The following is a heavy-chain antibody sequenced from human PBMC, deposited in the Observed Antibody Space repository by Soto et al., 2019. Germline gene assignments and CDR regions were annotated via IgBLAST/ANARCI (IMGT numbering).Heavy chain of an antibody. Sequence: GGSLRLSCAASGFTFSSSEMYWVRQAPGKGLEWISYIHPGGQTIFYAESVKGRFTISRDNAKHSVYLQMNSLRAEDTAVYYCARRGSRWGRGTKVTVS. J-gene: IGHJ3*01. CDR2: IHPGGQTI. V-gene: IGHV3-48*03. CDR3: ARRGSR. D-gene: IGHD2-15*01. CDR1: GFTFSSSE.